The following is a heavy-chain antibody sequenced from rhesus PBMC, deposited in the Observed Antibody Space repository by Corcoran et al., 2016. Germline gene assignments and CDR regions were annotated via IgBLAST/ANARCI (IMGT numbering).Heavy chain of an antibody. Sequence: QVQLQESGPGLVKPSETLSLTCAVSGGSFSGDYWGWIRPPPGKGRAGIGYISGSSGSTDYNPSLKRRVTISTDTSKNQFSLKLSSVTAADTAVYYCARDWRRCTGSGCPYNSLDVWGRGVLVTVSS. CDR2: ISGSSGST. CDR1: GGSFSGDY. J-gene: IGHJ5-2*02. V-gene: IGHV4-165*01. D-gene: IGHD2-21*01. CDR3: ARDWRRCTGSGCPYNSLDV.